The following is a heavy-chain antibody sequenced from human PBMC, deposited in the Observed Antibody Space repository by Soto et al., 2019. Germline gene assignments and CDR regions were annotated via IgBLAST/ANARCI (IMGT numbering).Heavy chain of an antibody. CDR2: IIPLFGTA. CDR1: GGTYSSNT. J-gene: IGHJ2*01. V-gene: IGHV1-69*06. Sequence: SENVYCKASGGTYSSNTINWVRQTAGQGLEWMGGIIPLFGTANYAEKFRGRVTITADRSTNTEYMEMRSLRSEDTAVYYCVSKASCGGALSALDPGGR. D-gene: IGHD2-21*01. CDR3: VSKASCGGALSALDP.